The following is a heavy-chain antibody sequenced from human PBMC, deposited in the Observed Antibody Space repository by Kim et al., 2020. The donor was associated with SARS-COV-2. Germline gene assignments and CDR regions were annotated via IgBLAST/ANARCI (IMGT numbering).Heavy chain of an antibody. D-gene: IGHD1-26*01. CDR3: AKLDSGSYSPTYYYFYGMDV. Sequence: RLTISRDNYKNTLYLQMNSLRAEDTAVYYCAKLDSGSYSPTYYYFYGMDVWGQGTTVTVSS. J-gene: IGHJ6*02. V-gene: IGHV3-23*01.